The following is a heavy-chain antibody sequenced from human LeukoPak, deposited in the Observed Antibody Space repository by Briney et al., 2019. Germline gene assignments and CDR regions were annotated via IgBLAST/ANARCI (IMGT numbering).Heavy chain of an antibody. V-gene: IGHV3-48*03. CDR2: IHLSGTPI. J-gene: IGHJ4*02. Sequence: PGGSLRLSCEASGFPFSIYRMTWVRQAPEQGLEWIAYIHLSGTPIHYAEPVKGRFSISRDNARNSLYLQMDNLRAEDTGVYYCARDRGYARTNSGGYPVFDLWGQGTQVAVSS. D-gene: IGHD2-15*01. CDR1: GFPFSIYR. CDR3: ARDRGYARTNSGGYPVFDL.